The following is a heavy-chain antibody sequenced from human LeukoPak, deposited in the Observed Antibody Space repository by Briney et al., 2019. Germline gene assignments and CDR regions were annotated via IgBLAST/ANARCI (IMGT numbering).Heavy chain of an antibody. CDR3: ARSGVGYSPWYYYYYMDV. J-gene: IGHJ6*03. CDR2: IYYSGST. Sequence: SETLSLTCTVSGDSISSGDYYWSWIRQPAGKGLEWIGYIYYSGSTNYNPSLKSRVTISVDTSKNQFSLKLSSVTAADTAVYYCARSGVGYSPWYYYYYMDVWGKGTTVTVSS. CDR1: GDSISSGDYY. D-gene: IGHD5-18*01. V-gene: IGHV4-61*10.